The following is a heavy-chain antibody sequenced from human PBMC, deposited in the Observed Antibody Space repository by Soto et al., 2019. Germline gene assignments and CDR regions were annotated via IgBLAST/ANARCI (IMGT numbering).Heavy chain of an antibody. CDR1: GGSISSYY. V-gene: IGHV4-59*01. Sequence: SETLSLTCTVSGGSISSYYWSWIRQPPGKGLEWIGYIYYSGTTNYNPSLKTRVTISLDTSKNQFSLELTSVTTADTAVYYCARDLPSYGDKQGYGMDVWGQGTTVTVSS. D-gene: IGHD4-17*01. J-gene: IGHJ6*02. CDR3: ARDLPSYGDKQGYGMDV. CDR2: IYYSGTT.